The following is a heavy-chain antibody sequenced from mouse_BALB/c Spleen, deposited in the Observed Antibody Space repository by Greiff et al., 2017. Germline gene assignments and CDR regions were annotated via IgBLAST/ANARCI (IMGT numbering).Heavy chain of an antibody. J-gene: IGHJ3*01. D-gene: IGHD2-4*01. CDR3: ARGGITAWFAY. Sequence: VQLQQSGAELMKPGASVKISCKATGYTFSSYWIEWVKQRPGHGLEWIGEILPGSGSTNYNEKFKGKATFTADTSSNTAYMQLSSLTSEDSAVYYCARGGITAWFAYWGQGTLVTVSA. CDR1: GYTFSSYW. CDR2: ILPGSGST. V-gene: IGHV1-9*01.